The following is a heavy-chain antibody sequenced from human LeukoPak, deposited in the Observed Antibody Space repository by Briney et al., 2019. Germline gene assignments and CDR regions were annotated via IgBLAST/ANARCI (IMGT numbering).Heavy chain of an antibody. CDR2: VNLQGST. CDR1: GGSITNTNY. Sequence: SGTLSLTCGVSGGSITNTNYWTWVRQPPGKGLEWIGEVNLQGSTNYNPSLMGRVAIAVDTSENHISLQLPSVTAADTAVYYCAREGGPYRPLDYSGQGTLVTVSS. J-gene: IGHJ4*02. V-gene: IGHV4-4*02. CDR3: AREGGPYRPLDY.